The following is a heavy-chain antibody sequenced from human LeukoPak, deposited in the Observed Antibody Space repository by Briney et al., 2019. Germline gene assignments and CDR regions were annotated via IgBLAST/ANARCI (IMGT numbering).Heavy chain of an antibody. CDR3: ARVNYYGSGSYYLDMDV. CDR1: GGSISSSSHY. Sequence: SETLSLTCTVSGGSISSSSHYWGWIRQPPGKGLEWIGYIYYSGSTNYNPSLKSRVTISVDTSKNQFSLKLSSVTAADTAVYYCARVNYYGSGSYYLDMDVWGQGTTVTVSS. V-gene: IGHV4-61*05. J-gene: IGHJ6*02. D-gene: IGHD3-10*01. CDR2: IYYSGST.